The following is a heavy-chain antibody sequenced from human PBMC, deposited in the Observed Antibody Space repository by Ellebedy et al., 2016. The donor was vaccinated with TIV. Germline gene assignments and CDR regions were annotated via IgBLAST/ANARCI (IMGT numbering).Heavy chain of an antibody. J-gene: IGHJ4*02. CDR2: INPSGGST. Sequence: ASVKVSCKASGYTFTSYYMHWVRQAPGQGLEWMGIINPSGGSTSYAQKFQGRVTMTEDTSTDTAYMELSSLRSEDTAVYYCATDSSFDYWGQGTLVTVSS. V-gene: IGHV1-46*01. CDR3: ATDSSFDY. CDR1: GYTFTSYY.